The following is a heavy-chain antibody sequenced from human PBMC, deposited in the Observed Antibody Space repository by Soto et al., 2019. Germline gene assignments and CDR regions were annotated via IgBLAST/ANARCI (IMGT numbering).Heavy chain of an antibody. Sequence: EVQLVESGGGLVQPGRSLRLSCAASGFTFDDYAMHWVRQAPGKGLEWVSGISWNSGSIGYADSVKGRFTISRDNAKNSLYLQMNSLRAEDTALYYCAKDGGNWLLHMGGDPYYFDYWGQGTLVTVSS. CDR1: GFTFDDYA. CDR2: ISWNSGSI. D-gene: IGHD3-9*01. CDR3: AKDGGNWLLHMGGDPYYFDY. J-gene: IGHJ4*02. V-gene: IGHV3-9*01.